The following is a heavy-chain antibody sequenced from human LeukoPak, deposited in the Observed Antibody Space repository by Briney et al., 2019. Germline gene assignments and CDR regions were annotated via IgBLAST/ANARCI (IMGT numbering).Heavy chain of an antibody. CDR2: ISAYNGNT. CDR3: ARDFAWGSGGAPIDDNWLDP. CDR1: GYTFINYG. J-gene: IGHJ5*02. V-gene: IGHV1-18*01. D-gene: IGHD7-27*01. Sequence: RGASVKVSCKSSGYTFINYGISWVRQAPGQGLEWMGWISAYNGNTDYAQKFQGRVIMTKDTITNTVYMELTSLGSDDTAVYYCARDFAWGSGGAPIDDNWLDPWGQGTLVTVSS.